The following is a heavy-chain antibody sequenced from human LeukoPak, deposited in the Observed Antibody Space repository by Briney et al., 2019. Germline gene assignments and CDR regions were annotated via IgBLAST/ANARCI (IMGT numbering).Heavy chain of an antibody. CDR2: FYGGGST. J-gene: IGHJ4*02. V-gene: IGHV3-66*01. D-gene: IGHD6-19*01. CDR3: ARDPEKSLAVAHLDY. Sequence: PGGSLRLSCAASGFTVRSNYMSWVRQAPGKGLEWVSGFYGGGSTDYADSVKGRFTISRDNSRNTVYLDMNNLRGEDSAVYFCARDPEKSLAVAHLDYWGQGTLVTVAS. CDR1: GFTVRSNY.